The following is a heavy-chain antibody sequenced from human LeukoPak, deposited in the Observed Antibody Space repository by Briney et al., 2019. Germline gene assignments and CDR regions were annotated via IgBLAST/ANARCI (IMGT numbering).Heavy chain of an antibody. CDR1: GGSISSYY. V-gene: IGHV4-59*01. CDR3: ARDSAGRKYDY. D-gene: IGHD1-14*01. CDR2: IYYSGST. J-gene: IGHJ4*02. Sequence: PSETLSLTCTVSGGSISSYYWSWIRQPPGKGLEWIGYIYYSGSTNYNPSLKSRVTISVDTSKNQFSLKLSSVTAADTAVYYCARDSAGRKYDYWGQGTLVTVSS.